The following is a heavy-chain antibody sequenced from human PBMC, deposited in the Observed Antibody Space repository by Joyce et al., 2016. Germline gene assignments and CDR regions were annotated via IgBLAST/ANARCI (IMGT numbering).Heavy chain of an antibody. Sequence: QIHLVQSGVEVKKSGASVRVSCKTSVYSFTGYGISWVRQAPGQGLEWMGWRNPYHGTTKYAQKVQGRVTMTTDTSTSTGYMELRSLRSDDTAIYYCAKGKSYSSRSYHYDGLDVWGQGTTVTV. V-gene: IGHV1-18*01. D-gene: IGHD6-19*01. CDR2: RNPYHGTT. CDR3: AKGKSYSSRSYHYDGLDV. J-gene: IGHJ6*02. CDR1: VYSFTGYG.